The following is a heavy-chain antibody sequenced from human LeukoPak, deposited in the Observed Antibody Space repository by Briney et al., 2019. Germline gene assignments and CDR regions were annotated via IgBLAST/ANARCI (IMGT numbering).Heavy chain of an antibody. D-gene: IGHD6-13*01. CDR2: IYSGGST. Sequence: GGSLRLSCAASGFTVSSNYMSWVRQAPGKGLEWVSVIYSGGSTYYADSVKGRFTISRDNSKNTLYLQMNSLRAEDTAVYYCAGVSPFEYSSSWYGQTPLHYYYYGMDVWGQGTTVTVSS. CDR1: GFTVSSNY. V-gene: IGHV3-53*01. CDR3: AGVSPFEYSSSWYGQTPLHYYYYGMDV. J-gene: IGHJ6*02.